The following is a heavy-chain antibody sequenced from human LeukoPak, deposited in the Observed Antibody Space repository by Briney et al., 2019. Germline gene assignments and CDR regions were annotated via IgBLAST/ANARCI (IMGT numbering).Heavy chain of an antibody. Sequence: SETLSLTCTVSGDSISDYYWSWIRQPPGKGLEWIGYINYRGNTNYNPSLKSRVTFSVDTSKNQFSLKLSSVTAADTAVYYCARSTVVTHYYYYYMDVWGKGTTVTVSS. D-gene: IGHD4-23*01. J-gene: IGHJ6*03. CDR1: GDSISDYY. CDR3: ARSTVVTHYYYYYMDV. CDR2: INYRGNT. V-gene: IGHV4-59*08.